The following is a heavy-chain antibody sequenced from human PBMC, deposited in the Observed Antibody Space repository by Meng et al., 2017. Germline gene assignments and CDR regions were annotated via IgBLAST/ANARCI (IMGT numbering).Heavy chain of an antibody. V-gene: IGHV4-4*02. CDR1: GGSISSSNW. CDR3: ARGTDYGDYYFDY. J-gene: IGHJ4*02. CDR2: IYHSGST. Sequence: GQLQELGPGLVKPSGDLSLTCAVSGGSISSSNWWSWVRQPPGKGLEWIGEIYHSGSTNYNPSLKSRVTISVDKSKNQFSLKLSSVTAADTAVYYCARGTDYGDYYFDYWGQGTLVTVSS. D-gene: IGHD4-17*01.